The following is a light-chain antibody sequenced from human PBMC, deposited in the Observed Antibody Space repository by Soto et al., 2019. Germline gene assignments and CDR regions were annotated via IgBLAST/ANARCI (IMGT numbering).Light chain of an antibody. CDR1: SSNIGAGYD. J-gene: IGLJ1*01. V-gene: IGLV1-40*01. CDR3: QSYDSSLGGNYV. Sequence: QSGLSQPPSVSGAPGQRVTISCTGSSSNIGAGYDAHWFQQVPGTAPKLLIYGSTNRPSGVPDRFSGSKSGTSASLAITGLQAEDEADYYCQSYDSSLGGNYVFGTGTKVTV. CDR2: GST.